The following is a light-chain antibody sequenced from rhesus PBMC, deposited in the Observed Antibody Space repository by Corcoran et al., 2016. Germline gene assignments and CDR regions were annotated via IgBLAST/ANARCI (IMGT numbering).Light chain of an antibody. CDR3: QQYSSSPYS. Sequence: DIQMTQSPSSLSASVGDTVTITCRASPSISSWLAWYQQQPGKAPKLLIYKASSWQSGVPSRFSGSGSGTDFTLTISSLQSEDFATYYCQQYSSSPYSFGQGTKVEIK. CDR2: KAS. V-gene: IGKV1-22*01. J-gene: IGKJ2*01. CDR1: PSISSW.